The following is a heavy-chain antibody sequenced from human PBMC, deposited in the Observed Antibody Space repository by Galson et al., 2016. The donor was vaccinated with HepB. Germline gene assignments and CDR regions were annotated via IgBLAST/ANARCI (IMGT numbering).Heavy chain of an antibody. CDR2: TYYRSKWYN. V-gene: IGHV6-1*01. CDR1: GDSVSSNSAA. J-gene: IGHJ5*02. D-gene: IGHD2/OR15-2a*01. Sequence: CAISGDSVSSNSAAWTWIRQSPLRGLEWLGRTYYRSKWYNDYAVSVKSRISIHPDTSKNQFSLQLNSVTPEDTAVYYCARVRCSTFRCHNWFDPWGQGTLVTVSS. CDR3: ARVRCSTFRCHNWFDP.